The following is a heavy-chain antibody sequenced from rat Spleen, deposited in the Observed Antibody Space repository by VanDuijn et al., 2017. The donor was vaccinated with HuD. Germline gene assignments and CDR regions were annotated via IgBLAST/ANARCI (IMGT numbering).Heavy chain of an antibody. CDR1: GFTFSNFP. D-gene: IGHD1-10*01. Sequence: EVQLVESGGGLVQPGRSTKLSCAASGFTFSNFPMAWVRQAPTKGLEWVATISTRGGSTYYRDSVKGRFTISRDNAKNTQYLQMDSLRSEDTATYYCTTTWNFDYWGQGVMVTVSS. V-gene: IGHV5-46*01. CDR2: ISTRGGST. CDR3: TTTWNFDY. J-gene: IGHJ2*01.